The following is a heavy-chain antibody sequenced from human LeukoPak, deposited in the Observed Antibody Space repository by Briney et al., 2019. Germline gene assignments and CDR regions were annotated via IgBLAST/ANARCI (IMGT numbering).Heavy chain of an antibody. D-gene: IGHD1-26*01. CDR2: ISYDGSNK. CDR3: ARVRGAGLQYYYMDV. J-gene: IGHJ6*03. V-gene: IGHV3-30-3*01. Sequence: GGSLRLSCVDSGFTFSSYAMHWVRQDPGKGLEWVAVISYDGSNKNYADSVKGRLTISRDSSKNTLYLQMNGLRVDDTAVYYCARVRGAGLQYYYMDVWGKGTTVTVSS. CDR1: GFTFSSYA.